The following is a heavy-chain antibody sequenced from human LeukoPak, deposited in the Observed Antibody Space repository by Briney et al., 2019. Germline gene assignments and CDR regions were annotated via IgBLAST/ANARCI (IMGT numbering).Heavy chain of an antibody. D-gene: IGHD3-22*01. Sequence: GGSLRLSCTASGFTFGDYAMSWVRQAPGKRLEWVGFIRSKAYGGTTEYAASVKGRFTISRDDSKSIAYLQMNSLKTEDTAVYYCTRGRYYDSSGYYYVEYWGQGTLVTVSS. CDR1: GFTFGDYA. V-gene: IGHV3-49*04. CDR3: TRGRYYDSSGYYYVEY. CDR2: IRSKAYGGTT. J-gene: IGHJ4*02.